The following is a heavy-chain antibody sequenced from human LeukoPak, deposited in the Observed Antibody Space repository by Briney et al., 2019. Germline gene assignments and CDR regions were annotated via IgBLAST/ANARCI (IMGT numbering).Heavy chain of an antibody. Sequence: PSETLSLTCTVSGGSISSYYWSWIRQPAGKGLEWIGRIYTSGSTNYNPSLKSRVTMSVDTSKNQFSLKLSSVTAADTAVYYCARDFVPTVVTPDWYFDLWGRGTLVTVSS. CDR3: ARDFVPTVVTPDWYFDL. D-gene: IGHD4-23*01. V-gene: IGHV4-4*07. J-gene: IGHJ2*01. CDR1: GGSISSYY. CDR2: IYTSGST.